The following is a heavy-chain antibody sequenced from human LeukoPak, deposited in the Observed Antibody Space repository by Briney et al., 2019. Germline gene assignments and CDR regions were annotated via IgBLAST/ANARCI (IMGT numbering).Heavy chain of an antibody. V-gene: IGHV4-59*01. J-gene: IGHJ6*02. CDR1: GGSISSYY. CDR3: ARADGSGSYGYGMDV. Sequence: KPSETLSLTCTVSGGSISSYYWSWIRQPPGKGLEWIGYIYYSGSTNYNPSLKSRVTISVDTSKNQFSLKLSSVTAADTAVYYCARADGSGSYGYGMDVWGQGTMVTVSS. CDR2: IYYSGST. D-gene: IGHD3-10*01.